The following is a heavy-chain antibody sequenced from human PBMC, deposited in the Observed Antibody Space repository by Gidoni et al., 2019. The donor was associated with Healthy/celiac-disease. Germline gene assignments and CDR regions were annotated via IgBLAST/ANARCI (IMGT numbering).Heavy chain of an antibody. D-gene: IGHD5-18*01. CDR3: AREGRSGYSYGYVGFSDY. V-gene: IGHV1-69*01. J-gene: IGHJ4*02. CDR2: IIPIFGTA. CDR1: GGTFSSYA. Sequence: QVQLVQSGAEVKKPGSSVKVSCKASGGTFSSYAISWVRQAPGQGLEWMGGIIPIFGTANHAQKFQGRVTITADESTSTAYMELSSLRSEDTAVYYCAREGRSGYSYGYVGFSDYWGQGTLVTVSS.